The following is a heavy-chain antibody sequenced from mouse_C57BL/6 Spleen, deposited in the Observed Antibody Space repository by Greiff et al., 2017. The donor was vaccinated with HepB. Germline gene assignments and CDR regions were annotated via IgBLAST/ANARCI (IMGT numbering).Heavy chain of an antibody. CDR1: GYTFTDYE. CDR3: RSYYSNYGAMDY. Sequence: QVQLQQSGAELVRPGASVTLSCKASGYTFTDYEMHWVKQTPVHGLEWIGAIDPETGGTAYNQKFKGKAILTADESSSTAYMELRSLTSEDSAVYYCRSYYSNYGAMDYWGQGTSVTVSS. J-gene: IGHJ4*01. D-gene: IGHD2-5*01. CDR2: IDPETGGT. V-gene: IGHV1-15*01.